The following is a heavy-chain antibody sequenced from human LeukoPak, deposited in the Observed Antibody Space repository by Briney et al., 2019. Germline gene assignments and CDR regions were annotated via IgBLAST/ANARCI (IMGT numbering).Heavy chain of an antibody. CDR3: ARGGWFGKFRVRPNSYYYMDV. V-gene: IGHV1-8*02. CDR1: GGTFSSYA. J-gene: IGHJ6*03. CDR2: MNPNSGNT. D-gene: IGHD3-10*01. Sequence: GASVKVSCKASGGTFSSYAISWVRQATGQGLEWMGWMNPNSGNTGYAQKFQGRVTMTRNTSISTAYMELSSLRSEDTAVYYCARGGWFGKFRVRPNSYYYMDVWGKGTTVTVSS.